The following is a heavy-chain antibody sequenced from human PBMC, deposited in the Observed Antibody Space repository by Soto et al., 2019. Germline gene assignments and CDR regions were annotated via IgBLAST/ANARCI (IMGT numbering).Heavy chain of an antibody. J-gene: IGHJ4*01. CDR1: GFTFSSYW. CDR3: ARVAYGNGWIFDH. Sequence: PGGSLRLSCAASGFTFSSYWVSWVRHAPGKGLEWVANIKQDGSEKYYVDSVKGRFTLSRDNAQNSLQLQMNSLRTEDTAIYFCARVAYGNGWIFDHWGQGTLVTVSS. D-gene: IGHD6-19*01. CDR2: IKQDGSEK. V-gene: IGHV3-7*01.